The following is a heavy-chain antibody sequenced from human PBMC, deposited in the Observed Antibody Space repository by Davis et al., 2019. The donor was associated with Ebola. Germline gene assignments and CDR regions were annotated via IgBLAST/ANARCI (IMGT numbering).Heavy chain of an antibody. D-gene: IGHD6-6*01. Sequence: SVKVSCKASGGTFSSYAISWVRQAPGQGLEWMGRIIPILGIANYAQKFQGRVTITADKSTSTAYMELSSLRSEDTAVYYCAAESAPYYYYYGMDVWGQGTTVTVSS. J-gene: IGHJ6*02. CDR1: GGTFSSYA. CDR2: IIPILGIA. CDR3: AAESAPYYYYYGMDV. V-gene: IGHV1-69*04.